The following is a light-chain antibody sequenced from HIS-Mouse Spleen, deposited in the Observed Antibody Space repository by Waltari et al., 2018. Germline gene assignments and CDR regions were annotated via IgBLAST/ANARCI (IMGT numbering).Light chain of an antibody. CDR1: QSISSY. CDR3: QQSYSTPFT. V-gene: IGKV1-39*01. J-gene: IGKJ3*01. Sequence: DIQMTQSPSSLSASVGDRVTITCRASQSISSYLNWYQQKPGKAPKLLIYAASSLQSGVPSRFSGSGSGTDFTLTISLQPEDFATYYCQQSYSTPFTFGPGTKVDIK. CDR2: AAS.